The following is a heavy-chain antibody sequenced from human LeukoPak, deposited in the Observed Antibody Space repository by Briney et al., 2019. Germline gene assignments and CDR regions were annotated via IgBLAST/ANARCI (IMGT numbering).Heavy chain of an antibody. V-gene: IGHV3-48*04. J-gene: IGHJ4*02. CDR3: ARDLHGDYLFDY. Sequence: AGGSLRLSCAASGSTSRGYTMNWVPKAPGKGLGGVSYISSSSSTIYYADSVKGRFTISRDNAKNSLYLQMNSLRAEDTAVYYCARDLHGDYLFDYWGQGTLVTVSS. CDR2: ISSSSSTI. D-gene: IGHD4-17*01. CDR1: GSTSRGYT.